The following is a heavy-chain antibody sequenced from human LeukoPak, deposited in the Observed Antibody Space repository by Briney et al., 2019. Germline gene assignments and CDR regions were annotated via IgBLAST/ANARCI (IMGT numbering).Heavy chain of an antibody. CDR3: ARDIVVVVAATGVFDY. CDR2: ISYDGSNK. J-gene: IGHJ4*02. Sequence: GGSLRLSCAASGFTFSSYAMHWVRQAPGKGLEWVAVISYDGSNKYYADSVKGRFTISRDKSKNTLYLQMNSLRAEDTAVYYCARDIVVVVAATGVFDYWGQGTLVTVSS. CDR1: GFTFSSYA. V-gene: IGHV3-30-3*01. D-gene: IGHD2-15*01.